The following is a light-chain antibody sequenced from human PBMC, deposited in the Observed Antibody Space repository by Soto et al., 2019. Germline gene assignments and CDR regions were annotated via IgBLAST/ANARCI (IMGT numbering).Light chain of an antibody. CDR2: GAS. V-gene: IGKV3-20*01. J-gene: IGKJ1*01. Sequence: EIALTQSPATLSLSPGERATLSCRASQSVSSNVAWYQQIPGQTPRLLIYGASTRATGIPVRFSGSGSGTDFTLTISSLQPEDFAVYYCQQYGSSGTFGQGTKVDIK. CDR1: QSVSSN. CDR3: QQYGSSGT.